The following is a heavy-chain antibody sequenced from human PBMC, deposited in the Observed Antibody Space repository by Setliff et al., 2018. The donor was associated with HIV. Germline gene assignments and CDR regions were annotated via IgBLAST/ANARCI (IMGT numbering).Heavy chain of an antibody. CDR2: IDSSGTT. Sequence: PSATLSLTCTISGGSFGVYRWSWIRQSAGRGLEWIGRIDSSGTTVYKPSLKGRVAISVDTSRNQFSLRVTSVTAADTAVYFCARDRHSSGLGSYGPWGPGILVTVSS. CDR3: ARDRHSSGLGSYGP. CDR1: GGSFGVYR. V-gene: IGHV4-4*07. J-gene: IGHJ5*02. D-gene: IGHD3-10*01.